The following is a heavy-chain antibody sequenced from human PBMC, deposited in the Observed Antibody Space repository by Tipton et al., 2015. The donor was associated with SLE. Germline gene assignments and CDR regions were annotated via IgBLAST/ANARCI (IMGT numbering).Heavy chain of an antibody. D-gene: IGHD3-22*01. CDR2: INHSGST. V-gene: IGHV4-61*01. J-gene: IGHJ3*02. CDR1: GGSVSSGSYY. Sequence: TLSLTCTVSGGSVSSGSYYWSWIRQPPGKGLEWIGEINHSGSTNYNPSLKSRVTISVDTSKNQFSLKLSSVTAADTAVYYCARERDYYDSSGYYLEDAFDIWGQGTMVTVSS. CDR3: ARERDYYDSSGYYLEDAFDI.